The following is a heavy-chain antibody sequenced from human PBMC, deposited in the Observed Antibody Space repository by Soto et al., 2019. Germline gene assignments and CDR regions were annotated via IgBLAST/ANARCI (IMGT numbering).Heavy chain of an antibody. J-gene: IGHJ6*02. D-gene: IGHD6-13*01. Sequence: SETLSLTCTVSVDSITTYYWSWIRQPAGKGLEWIGRIDASGNTNYNPSLNSRVTMSIDTSKKQFSLKLTSVTAADTAIYYCARYSNNWFQTEGMDVWGQGTTVTVS. V-gene: IGHV4-4*07. CDR1: VDSITTYY. CDR2: IDASGNT. CDR3: ARYSNNWFQTEGMDV.